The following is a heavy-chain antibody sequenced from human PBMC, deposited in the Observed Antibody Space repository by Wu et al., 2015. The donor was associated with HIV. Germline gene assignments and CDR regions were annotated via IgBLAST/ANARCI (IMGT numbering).Heavy chain of an antibody. CDR3: ARAGGYYGMDV. Sequence: QVQLVQSGAEVKKPGSSVKVSCKASGGTFSSYAISWVRQAPGQGLEWMGRIIPFSGTTNYAQKFQGRVTITADESTNTAYMELTNVRSEDTAVYFCARAGGYYGMDVVGPRGPRSSSR. V-gene: IGHV1-69*13. CDR2: IIPFSGTT. CDR1: GGTFSSYA. J-gene: IGHJ6*02.